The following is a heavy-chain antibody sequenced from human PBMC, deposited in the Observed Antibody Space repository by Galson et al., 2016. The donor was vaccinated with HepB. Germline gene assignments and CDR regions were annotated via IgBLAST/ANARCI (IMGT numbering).Heavy chain of an antibody. CDR2: ISGSGSTI. J-gene: IGHJ4*02. D-gene: IGHD1-26*01. CDR1: GFTFGSYA. CDR3: ATRDSGSYSQANYFDY. V-gene: IGHV3-48*03. Sequence: SLRLSCAATGFTFGSYAMNWVRQAPGKGLEWVSYISGSGSTIYYADSVKGRFTIARANAKNSLYLQMNSLRAEDTAVYYCATRDSGSYSQANYFDYWGQGTLVTVSS.